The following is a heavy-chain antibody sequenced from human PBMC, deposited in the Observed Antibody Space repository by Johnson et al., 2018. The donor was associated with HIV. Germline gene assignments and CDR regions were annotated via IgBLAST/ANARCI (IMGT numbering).Heavy chain of an antibody. CDR3: ARAEIYEGRVGDFAFDI. D-gene: IGHD3-10*01. CDR2: IRWDGAIT. V-gene: IGHV3-43D*03. J-gene: IGHJ3*02. CDR1: GFNFDDYA. Sequence: VQLVESGGVVVQPGGSLRLSCAASGFNFDDYAMHWVRQAPGNGLEWVSLIRWDGAITSYVDSVKGRFTISRDNSRNSLYLQMKSLGVEDTALYYCARAEIYEGRVGDFAFDIWGRGTMVTVSS.